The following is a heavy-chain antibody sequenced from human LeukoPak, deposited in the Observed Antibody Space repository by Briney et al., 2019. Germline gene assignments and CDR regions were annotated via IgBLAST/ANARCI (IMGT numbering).Heavy chain of an antibody. J-gene: IGHJ3*02. CDR1: GTSITSCY. Sequence: SQTLSPTCTVFGTSITSCYWSWIRQPPGKGLEWIGEIVHSGNTKYNPSLKSRVTISVDTSKNQFSLNLTSVTAADTAVYYCARFGSSTWYKGAFDIWGQGTMVTVAS. D-gene: IGHD6-13*01. CDR2: IVHSGNT. V-gene: IGHV4-34*12. CDR3: ARFGSSTWYKGAFDI.